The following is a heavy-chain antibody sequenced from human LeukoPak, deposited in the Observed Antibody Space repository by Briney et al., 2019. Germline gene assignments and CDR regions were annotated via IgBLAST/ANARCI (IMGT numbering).Heavy chain of an antibody. Sequence: SVKVSCKASGGTFSSYTNHWVRQAPGQGLEWVGRIIPIIGRPKSAQSFQGRVTITADTATVYLELSSLRPEDTALYYCARIGTPSNPFDSWGQGTLITVSS. D-gene: IGHD4-11*01. CDR3: ARIGTPSNPFDS. V-gene: IGHV1-69*02. CDR2: IIPIIGRP. CDR1: GGTFSSYT. J-gene: IGHJ4*02.